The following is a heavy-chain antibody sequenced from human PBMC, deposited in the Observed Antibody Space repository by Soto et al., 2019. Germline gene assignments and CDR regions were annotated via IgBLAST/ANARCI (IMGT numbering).Heavy chain of an antibody. V-gene: IGHV1-69*13. D-gene: IGHD2-2*01. CDR1: GGTFSSYA. Sequence: SVKVSCKASGGTFSSYAISWVRQAPGQGLEWMGGITPIFGTANYAQKFQGRVTITADESTSTAYMELSSLRSEDTAVYYCARDSGYCSSTSCYQLDYWGQGTLVTVS. CDR2: ITPIFGTA. J-gene: IGHJ4*02. CDR3: ARDSGYCSSTSCYQLDY.